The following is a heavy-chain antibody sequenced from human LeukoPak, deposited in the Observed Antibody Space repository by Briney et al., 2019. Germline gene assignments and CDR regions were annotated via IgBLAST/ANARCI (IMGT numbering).Heavy chain of an antibody. J-gene: IGHJ5*02. CDR1: GAAITTYS. CDR2: FSLGETT. CDR3: ARWDELDWAFGT. Sequence: SETLSLTCSVSGAAITTYSWNWLRQSPGKGLEWIGYFSLGETTSYTSSLKSRVTISRDTSKNQVSLKLTSVTAADTAVYYCARWDELDWAFGTWGPGTLVTVSS. D-gene: IGHD2-21*01. V-gene: IGHV4-59*08.